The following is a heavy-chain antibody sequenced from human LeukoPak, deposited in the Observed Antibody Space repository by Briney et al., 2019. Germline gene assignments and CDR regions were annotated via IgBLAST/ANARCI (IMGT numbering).Heavy chain of an antibody. CDR3: AKEIPYGIGVVPAATD. V-gene: IGHV3-23*01. Sequence: PGGSLRLSGAASGFTFGSYAMSWLRQAPGKGREWVSAISGSGGSTYYVDSVKGRFTISMDNSKNTLYLQMNSLRAEDTAVYYCAKEIPYGIGVVPAATDWGQGTMVTVSS. J-gene: IGHJ4*02. CDR2: ISGSGGST. CDR1: GFTFGSYA. D-gene: IGHD2-2*01.